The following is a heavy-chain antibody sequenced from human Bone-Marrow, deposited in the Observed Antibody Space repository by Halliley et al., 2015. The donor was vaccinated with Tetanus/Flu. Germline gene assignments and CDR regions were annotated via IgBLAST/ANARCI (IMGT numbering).Heavy chain of an antibody. Sequence: WVGEIDHSGDGRSTPPLKSRVPMSVATSKNQVPLKLSSVPAADTAVYYCAKEGRGSKGVAVWGQGTMVTVSS. CDR3: AKEGRGSKGVAV. J-gene: IGHJ6*02. V-gene: IGHV4-34*01. CDR2: IDHSGDG. D-gene: IGHD4-4*01.